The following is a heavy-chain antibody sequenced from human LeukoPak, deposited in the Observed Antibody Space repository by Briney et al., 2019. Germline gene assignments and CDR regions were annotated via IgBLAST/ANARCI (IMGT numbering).Heavy chain of an antibody. D-gene: IGHD6-13*01. Sequence: SETLSLTCTVSGGSISSYYWSWIRQPPGKGLEWIGYIYYSGTTNYNPSLKSRVTISVDTSKNQFSLKLSSVTAADTAVYYCGRGVYIAAAQYGYWGQGTLVTVSS. V-gene: IGHV4-59*01. CDR2: IYYSGTT. CDR3: GRGVYIAAAQYGY. CDR1: GGSISSYY. J-gene: IGHJ4*02.